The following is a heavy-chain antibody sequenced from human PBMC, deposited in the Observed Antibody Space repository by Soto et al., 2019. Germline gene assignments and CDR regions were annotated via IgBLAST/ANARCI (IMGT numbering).Heavy chain of an antibody. D-gene: IGHD2-15*01. CDR2: ISGSGGST. J-gene: IGHJ3*02. CDR1: GFTFSSYA. Sequence: EVQLLESGGGLVQPGGSLRLSCAASGFTFSSYAMSWVRQAPGKGLEWVSAISGSGGSTYYADSVKGLFTISRVNSKNTVYLQMNSLRAEDTAVYYCAKDGCSGGSCSGTVSDAFDIWVQGTMVTVSS. CDR3: AKDGCSGGSCSGTVSDAFDI. V-gene: IGHV3-23*01.